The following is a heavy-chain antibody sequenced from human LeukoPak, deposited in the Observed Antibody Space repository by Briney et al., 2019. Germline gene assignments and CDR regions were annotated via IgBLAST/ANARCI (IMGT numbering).Heavy chain of an antibody. CDR1: GFAFSRFW. V-gene: IGHV3-7*01. CDR3: ARREWLRHERTGYYAFDA. D-gene: IGHD1-26*01. CDR2: INEDGSEA. Sequence: GGSLRLSCAASGFAFSRFWMSWVRQAPDKGLEWVANINEDGSEAYYVDSVKGRFTISRDNPKNSVSLQMNSLRAEDTALYYCARREWLRHERTGYYAFDAWGQGTLVTVSS. J-gene: IGHJ5*02.